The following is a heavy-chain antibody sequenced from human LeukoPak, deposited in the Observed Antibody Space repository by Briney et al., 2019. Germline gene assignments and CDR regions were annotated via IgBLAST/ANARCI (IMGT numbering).Heavy chain of an antibody. J-gene: IGHJ3*02. CDR2: LYPGDSDT. CDR3: ARREGSGSYYVGAFDI. V-gene: IGHV5-51*01. CDR1: GYSFASYW. D-gene: IGHD3-10*01. Sequence: GESLKISCKGSGYSFASYWIGRVRQMPGKGPEWMGMLYPGDSDTRYSPSFQGQVTISVDKTISTAYLQWSSLKASDNATYYCARREGSGSYYVGAFDIWGQGTMVTVSS.